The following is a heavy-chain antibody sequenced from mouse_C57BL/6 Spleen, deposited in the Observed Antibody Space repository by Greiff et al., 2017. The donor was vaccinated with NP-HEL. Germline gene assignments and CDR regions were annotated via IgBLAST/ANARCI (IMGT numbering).Heavy chain of an antibody. D-gene: IGHD2-12*01. CDR3: ARERRDYAMDY. J-gene: IGHJ4*01. CDR2: IDPSDSYT. Sequence: QVQLQQPGAELVKPGASVKLSCKASGYTFTSYWMQWVKQRPGQGLEWIGEIDPSDSYTNYNQKFKGKATLTVDKSSSTAYMQLSSLTSDDSAVYYGARERRDYAMDYWGQGTSVTVSS. CDR1: GYTFTSYW. V-gene: IGHV1-50*01.